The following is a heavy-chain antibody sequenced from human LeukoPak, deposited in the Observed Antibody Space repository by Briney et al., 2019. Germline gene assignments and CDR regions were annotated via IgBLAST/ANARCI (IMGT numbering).Heavy chain of an antibody. CDR3: ARDFGLLWFGDSSFGFDP. Sequence: PGGSLRLSCAASGFTFSSYSMNWVRQAPGKGLEWVSSISSSSSYIYYADSVKGRFTISRDNAKNSLYLQMNSLRAEDTAVYYCARDFGLLWFGDSSFGFDPWGQGTLVTVSS. CDR1: GFTFSSYS. J-gene: IGHJ5*02. CDR2: ISSSSSYI. V-gene: IGHV3-21*01. D-gene: IGHD3-10*01.